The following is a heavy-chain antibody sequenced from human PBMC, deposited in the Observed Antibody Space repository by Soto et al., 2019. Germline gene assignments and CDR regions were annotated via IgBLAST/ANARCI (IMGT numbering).Heavy chain of an antibody. V-gene: IGHV4-4*02. CDR2: IYHSGST. CDR1: GGSISSSNW. J-gene: IGHJ5*02. Sequence: SETLSLTCAVSGGSISSSNWWSWVRQPPGKGLEWIGEIYHSGSTNYNPSLKSRVTISVDKSKNQFSLKLSSVTAADTAVYYCASSAGFCYNWCDPWGQGTLVTVCS. D-gene: IGHD2-2*01. CDR3: ASSAGFCYNWCDP.